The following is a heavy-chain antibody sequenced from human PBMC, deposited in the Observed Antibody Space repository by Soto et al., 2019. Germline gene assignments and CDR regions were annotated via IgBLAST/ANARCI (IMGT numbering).Heavy chain of an antibody. CDR1: GGTFGNSA. CDR2: IIPVFGTV. CDR3: AKVMAAAGYDS. D-gene: IGHD3-16*01. Sequence: QVKLVQSGAEVKKPGSSVKVSCKASGGTFGNSAISWVRQDPGQGLEWMGGIIPVFGTVNYAQKFEGRVTSAADESTSTVFMKMSRLTSEDTAVYYCAKVMAAAGYDSWGQGTLVTVSS. V-gene: IGHV1-69*01. J-gene: IGHJ4*02.